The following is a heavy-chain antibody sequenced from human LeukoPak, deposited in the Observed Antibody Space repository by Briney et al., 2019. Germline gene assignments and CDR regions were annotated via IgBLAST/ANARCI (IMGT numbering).Heavy chain of an antibody. J-gene: IGHJ3*02. CDR1: GFTLRRNS. CDR3: ARGASVVAGSDDAFDI. CDR2: ISTSSSYI. V-gene: IGHV3-21*01. D-gene: IGHD6-19*01. Sequence: GFLRLFCAGSGFTLRRNSINLVRQAPGKGLELVSTISTSSSYIYYADSVKGRFTISRDNAKNSLYLQMNSLRVDDTAVYYCARGASVVAGSDDAFDIWGQGTMVTVSS.